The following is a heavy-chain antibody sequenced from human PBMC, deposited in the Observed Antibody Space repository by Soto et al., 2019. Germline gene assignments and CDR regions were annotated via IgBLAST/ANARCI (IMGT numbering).Heavy chain of an antibody. CDR3: AKLTAA. J-gene: IGHJ4*02. CDR1: GFTFIAYV. CDR2: ITSSGGGT. D-gene: IGHD6-13*01. V-gene: IGHV3-23*01. Sequence: GSLRLSCPASGFTFIAYVIICFRHAPGKWLEWVSSITSSGGGTYYADSVKGRFTVSRDNSKNKVYLQMNSLRDDDTAVYYCAKLTAAWGQGTLVTVSS.